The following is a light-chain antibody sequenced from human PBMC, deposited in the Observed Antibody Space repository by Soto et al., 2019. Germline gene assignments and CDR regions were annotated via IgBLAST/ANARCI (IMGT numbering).Light chain of an antibody. V-gene: IGLV1-40*01. CDR2: GNS. CDR1: SSNIGAGYD. Sequence: QPVLTQPPSVSGAPGQRVTISCTGSSSNIGAGYDVHWYQQLPGTAPKLLIYGNSNRPSGAPDRFSGSKSGPSASLAITGLQAEDEADYYCQSYDSSLSGFYVFGTGTKVTVL. J-gene: IGLJ1*01. CDR3: QSYDSSLSGFYV.